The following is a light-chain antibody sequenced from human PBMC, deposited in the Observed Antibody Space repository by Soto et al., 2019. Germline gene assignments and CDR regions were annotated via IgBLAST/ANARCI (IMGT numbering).Light chain of an antibody. CDR3: QQYGSSPLT. J-gene: IGKJ4*01. CDR1: QSVSSSY. CDR2: GAS. Sequence: EIGLTQSLGTPSLSPGERATISCRASQSVSSSYLAWYQQKPGQAPRLLIYGASSRATGIPDRFSGSGSGTDFTLTISRLEPEDFAVYYCQQYGSSPLTFGGGTKVDIK. V-gene: IGKV3-20*01.